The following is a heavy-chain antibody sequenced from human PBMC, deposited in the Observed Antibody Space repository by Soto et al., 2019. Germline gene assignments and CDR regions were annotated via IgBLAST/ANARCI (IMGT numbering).Heavy chain of an antibody. CDR3: ARETSSYGDYQRIDY. J-gene: IGHJ4*02. Sequence: QVQLVESGGGVVQPGRSLRLSCAASGFTFSSYGMHWVRQAPGKGLEWVAVIWYDGSNKYYADSVKGRFTISRDNSKNTLYLQMNSLRAEDTAVYYCARETSSYGDYQRIDYWGQGTLVTVSS. CDR2: IWYDGSNK. V-gene: IGHV3-33*01. CDR1: GFTFSSYG. D-gene: IGHD4-17*01.